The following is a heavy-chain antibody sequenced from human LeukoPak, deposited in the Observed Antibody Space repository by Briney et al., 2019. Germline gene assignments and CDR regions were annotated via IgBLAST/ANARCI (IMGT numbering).Heavy chain of an antibody. D-gene: IGHD3-22*01. V-gene: IGHV3-48*03. Sequence: GGSLRLSRAASGFTFSSYEMNWVRQAPGKGLEWVSYISSSGSTIYYADSVKGRFTISRDNAKNSLYLQMNSLRAEDTAVYYCAKGGPYYYDSSGSHIFDYWGQGTLVTVSS. CDR1: GFTFSSYE. CDR2: ISSSGSTI. J-gene: IGHJ4*02. CDR3: AKGGPYYYDSSGSHIFDY.